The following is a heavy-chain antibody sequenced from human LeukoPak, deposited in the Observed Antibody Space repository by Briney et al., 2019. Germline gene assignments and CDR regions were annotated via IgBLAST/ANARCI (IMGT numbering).Heavy chain of an antibody. CDR3: ARHSGYCSGGSRYSQYGMDV. D-gene: IGHD2-15*01. CDR1: AYTFSTYG. Sequence: ASVKVSCKASAYTFSTYGISWVRQAPGQGLEWMGWITTYNGNTNYAQKLQGRVTMTTDTSTSTAYMELRSLRSDDTAVYYCARHSGYCSGGSRYSQYGMDVWGQGTTVTVSS. J-gene: IGHJ6*02. CDR2: ITTYNGNT. V-gene: IGHV1-18*01.